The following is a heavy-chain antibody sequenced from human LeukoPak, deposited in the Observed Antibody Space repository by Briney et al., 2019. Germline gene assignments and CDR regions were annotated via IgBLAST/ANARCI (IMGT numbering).Heavy chain of an antibody. J-gene: IGHJ6*02. Sequence: PGGSLRLSCAASGFTFSSYAMSWVRQAPGKGLEWVSAISGSGGSTYYADSEKRRFTISRDNSKNTLYLQMNSLRAEDTAVYYCAKDPRLSCSSTSCYEGYYYYGMDVWGQGTTVTVSS. D-gene: IGHD2-2*01. CDR3: AKDPRLSCSSTSCYEGYYYYGMDV. CDR1: GFTFSSYA. V-gene: IGHV3-23*01. CDR2: ISGSGGST.